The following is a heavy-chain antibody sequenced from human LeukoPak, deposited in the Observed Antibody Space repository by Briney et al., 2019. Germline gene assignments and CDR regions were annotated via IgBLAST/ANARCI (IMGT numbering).Heavy chain of an antibody. J-gene: IGHJ4*02. D-gene: IGHD5-12*01. Sequence: PSQTLSLTCTVSGGSISSGGYYWSWIRQPPGKGLEWIGRIYTSGSTNYNPSLKSRVTMSVDTSKNQFSLKLSSVTAADTAVYYCARGGPPRGYDPPLYYFDYWGQGTLVTVSS. CDR1: GGSISSGGYY. CDR2: IYTSGST. CDR3: ARGGPPRGYDPPLYYFDY. V-gene: IGHV4-61*02.